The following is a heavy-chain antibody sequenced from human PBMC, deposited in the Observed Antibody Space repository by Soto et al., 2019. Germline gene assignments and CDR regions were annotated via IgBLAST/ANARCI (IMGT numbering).Heavy chain of an antibody. V-gene: IGHV3-48*02. CDR2: ISSSSSTI. J-gene: IGHJ4*02. D-gene: IGHD6-13*01. CDR1: GFTFSSYS. Sequence: EVQLVESGGGLVQPGGSLRLSCAASGFTFSSYSMNWVRQAPGKGLEWVSYISSSSSTIYYADSVKGRFTISRDNDKKSLYLRTNSLGDEDTAVYYCARAGYSSSWGQGTLVTVSS. CDR3: ARAGYSSS.